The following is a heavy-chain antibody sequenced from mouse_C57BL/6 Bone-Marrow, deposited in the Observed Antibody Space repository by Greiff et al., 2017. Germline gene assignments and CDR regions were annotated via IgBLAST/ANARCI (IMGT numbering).Heavy chain of an antibody. V-gene: IGHV1-55*01. Sequence: QVQLQQPGAELVKPGASVKMSCKASGYTFTSYWITWVKQRPGQGLEWIGDIYPGSGSTNYNEKFKSKATLTVDTSSSTAYMQLSSLTSEDSAVYYCARSNYYGSSYWYFDVWGTGTTVTVSS. J-gene: IGHJ1*03. CDR3: ARSNYYGSSYWYFDV. D-gene: IGHD1-1*01. CDR1: GYTFTSYW. CDR2: IYPGSGST.